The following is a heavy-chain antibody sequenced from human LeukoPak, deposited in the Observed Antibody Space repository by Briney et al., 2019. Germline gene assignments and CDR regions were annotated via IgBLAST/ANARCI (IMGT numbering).Heavy chain of an antibody. CDR3: ARGETWWEQRRYFDF. J-gene: IGHJ4*02. D-gene: IGHD1-26*01. CDR1: GYTFTGYY. CDR2: INPNSDGT. Sequence: ASVKVSCKASGYTFTGYYIHWVRQAPGQGLEWMGWINPNSDGTDYAQKFQGRVTMTSDASINTAYMELSRLTSDDTAMYYCARGETWWEQRRYFDFWGQGTLASVSS. V-gene: IGHV1-2*02.